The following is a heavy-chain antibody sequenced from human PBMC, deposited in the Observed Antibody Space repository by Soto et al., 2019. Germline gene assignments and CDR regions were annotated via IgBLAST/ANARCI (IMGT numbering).Heavy chain of an antibody. CDR1: GFTFSSYA. V-gene: IGHV3-23*01. Sequence: EVQLLESGGGLVQPGGSLRLSCAASGFTFSSYAMSWVRQAPGKGLEWVSAISGSGGSTYYADSVKGRFTISRDNSKNTLYLQMISLRAEDTAVYYCAKDPAYCGGDCYPYYFDYWGQGTLVTVSS. D-gene: IGHD2-21*02. CDR2: ISGSGGST. CDR3: AKDPAYCGGDCYPYYFDY. J-gene: IGHJ4*02.